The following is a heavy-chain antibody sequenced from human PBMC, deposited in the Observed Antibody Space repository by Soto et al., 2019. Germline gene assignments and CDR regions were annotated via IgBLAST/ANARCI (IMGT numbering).Heavy chain of an antibody. CDR3: AKALTFYSSSPPDDYGMDV. D-gene: IGHD6-6*01. V-gene: IGHV3-23*01. CDR1: GFTFSSYA. CDR2: ISGSGGST. J-gene: IGHJ6*02. Sequence: GGSLRLSCAASGFTFSSYAMSWVRQAPGKGLEWVSAISGSGGSTYYADSVKGRFTISRDNSKNTLYLQMNSLRAEDTAVYYCAKALTFYSSSPPDDYGMDVWGQGTTVTVSS.